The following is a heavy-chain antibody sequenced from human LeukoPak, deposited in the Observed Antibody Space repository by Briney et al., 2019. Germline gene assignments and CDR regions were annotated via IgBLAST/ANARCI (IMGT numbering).Heavy chain of an antibody. CDR1: GFTFSTYG. D-gene: IGHD3-16*01. Sequence: GGSLRLSCTASGFTFSTYGMHWVRQAPGKGLDWVAFIHYDGSDKYYADSVKGRFTISRDNSKNMLYLQMNSLRPEDTAVYYCAKDLWQVDAFDIWGQGTMVTVSS. V-gene: IGHV3-30*02. J-gene: IGHJ3*02. CDR3: AKDLWQVDAFDI. CDR2: IHYDGSDK.